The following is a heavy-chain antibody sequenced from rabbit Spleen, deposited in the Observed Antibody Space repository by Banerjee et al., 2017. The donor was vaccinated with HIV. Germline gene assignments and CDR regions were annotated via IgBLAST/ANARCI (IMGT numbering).Heavy chain of an antibody. V-gene: IGHV1S45*01. Sequence: QEQLKESGGGLVTPAGTLTLTCTASGSDISNNYWMSWVRQAPGKGLEYIGYISVGDNTYYASWAKGRFTISKTSSTTVTLQMTSLTAADTATYFCVRGSAAMTLVITGFYFNLWGQGTLVTVS. CDR1: GSDISNNYW. CDR3: VRGSAAMTLVITGFYFNL. CDR2: ISVGDNT. D-gene: IGHD2-1*01. J-gene: IGHJ4*01.